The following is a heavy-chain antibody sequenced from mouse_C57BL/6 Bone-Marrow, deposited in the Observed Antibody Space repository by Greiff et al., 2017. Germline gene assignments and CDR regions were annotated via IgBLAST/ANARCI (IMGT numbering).Heavy chain of an antibody. D-gene: IGHD1-1*01. Sequence: VQLQQSGAELARPGASVKLSCKASGYTFTSYGISWVKQRTGQGLEWIGVVYPRSGNTYYNEKFKGKATLTADKSSSTAYMELRSLTSVDSAVYFCARWIPFITTVVALYYYAMDYWGQGSSVTVSS. J-gene: IGHJ4*01. V-gene: IGHV1-81*01. CDR2: VYPRSGNT. CDR1: GYTFTSYG. CDR3: ARWIPFITTVVALYYYAMDY.